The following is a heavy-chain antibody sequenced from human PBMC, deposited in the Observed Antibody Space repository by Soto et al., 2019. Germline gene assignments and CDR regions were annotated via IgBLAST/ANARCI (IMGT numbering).Heavy chain of an antibody. V-gene: IGHV3-23*01. J-gene: IGHJ4*02. Sequence: GGSLRLSCAASGFTFSSYAMSWVRQAPGKGLEWVSAISGSGGSTYYADSVKGRFTISRDNSKNTLYLQMNSLRAEDTAVYSCAKDPLQLGGYFDYWGQGTLVTVSS. CDR2: ISGSGGST. CDR3: AKDPLQLGGYFDY. D-gene: IGHD5-18*01. CDR1: GFTFSSYA.